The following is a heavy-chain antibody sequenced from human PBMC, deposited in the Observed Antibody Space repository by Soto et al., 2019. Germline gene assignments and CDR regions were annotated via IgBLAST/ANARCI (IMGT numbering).Heavy chain of an antibody. CDR1: GFSITNTW. CDR3: NSYPDFWGGHTPL. D-gene: IGHD3-3*01. V-gene: IGHV3-15*07. Sequence: EVQLVESGGGLVQPGGSLRLSCAASGFSITNTWMHWVRRAPGKGREWVGRVKSKADGGTADYAATVNGRFTVSRDDSKNTQYLQMNSLKMEDTAVYYCNSYPDFWGGHTPLWGQGTLVTVSS. J-gene: IGHJ4*02. CDR2: VKSKADGGTA.